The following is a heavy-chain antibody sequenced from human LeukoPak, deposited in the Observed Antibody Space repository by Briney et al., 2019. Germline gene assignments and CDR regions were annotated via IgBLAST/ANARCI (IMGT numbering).Heavy chain of an antibody. CDR2: INHSGST. Sequence: SETLSLTCTVSGDSISRSSYYWSWIRQPPGKGLEWIGEINHSGSTNYNPSLKSRVTISVDTSKNQFSLKLSSVTAADTAVYYCARKAPKGYIFVVVPAAHNWFDPWGQGTLVTVSS. CDR1: GDSISRSSYY. J-gene: IGHJ5*02. V-gene: IGHV4-39*07. CDR3: ARKAPKGYIFVVVPAAHNWFDP. D-gene: IGHD2-2*01.